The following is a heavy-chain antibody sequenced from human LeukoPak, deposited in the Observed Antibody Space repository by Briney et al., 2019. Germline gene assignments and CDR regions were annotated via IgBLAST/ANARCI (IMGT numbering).Heavy chain of an antibody. D-gene: IGHD2-21*02. CDR2: IIPIFGTA. CDR3: ARDRPLAYCGGDCYSDAFDI. CDR1: GGTFSSYA. Sequence: SVKVSCKASGGTFSSYAISWVRQAPGQGPERMGGIIPIFGTANYAQKLQGRVTMTTDTSTSTAYMELRSLRSDDTAVYYCARDRPLAYCGGDCYSDAFDIWGQGTMVTVSS. V-gene: IGHV1-69*05. J-gene: IGHJ3*02.